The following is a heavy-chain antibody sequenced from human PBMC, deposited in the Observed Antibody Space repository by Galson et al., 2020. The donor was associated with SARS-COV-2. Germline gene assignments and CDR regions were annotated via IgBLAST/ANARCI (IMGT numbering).Heavy chain of an antibody. J-gene: IGHJ2*01. CDR1: GASIGSGTYY. CDR2: IYTSGST. CDR3: ARNTVDGRVTAIWYFDL. Sequence: SETLSLTCTVSGASIGSGTYYWSWIRQPAGKGLEWIGRIYTSGSTHYSPALKSRVTMSLDTSKNQFSLNLNSVTAADTAVYYCARNTVDGRVTAIWYFDLWGRGTLGSVSS. V-gene: IGHV4-61*02. D-gene: IGHD2-21*02.